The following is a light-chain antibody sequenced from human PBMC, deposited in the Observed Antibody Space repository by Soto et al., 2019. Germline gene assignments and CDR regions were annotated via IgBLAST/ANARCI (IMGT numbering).Light chain of an antibody. V-gene: IGLV1-51*01. CDR2: DNN. CDR3: GTWDSSLSALWV. J-gene: IGLJ2*01. CDR1: SSNIGNNY. Sequence: QSALTQPPSVSAAPGQKVTISCSGSSSNIGNNYVSWYQQLPGTAPKLLIYDNNKRPSGIPDRFSGSKSGTSATLGITGLQTGDEADYYCGTWDSSLSALWVFGGGTKVTVL.